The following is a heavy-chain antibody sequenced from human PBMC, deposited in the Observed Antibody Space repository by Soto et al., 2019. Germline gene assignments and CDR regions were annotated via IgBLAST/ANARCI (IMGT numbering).Heavy chain of an antibody. CDR1: GFTFSSYA. Sequence: EVQLLESGGGLVQPGGSLRLSCAASGFTFSSYAMSWVRQAPGKGLEWVSAISGSGGSTYYADSVKGRFTISRDNSKNTLYLQMHRLIAEDTAVYYCAKSLGPPSELDYDILTDPFAYWGQGTLVTVSS. V-gene: IGHV3-23*01. J-gene: IGHJ4*02. D-gene: IGHD3-9*01. CDR2: ISGSGGST. CDR3: AKSLGPPSELDYDILTDPFAY.